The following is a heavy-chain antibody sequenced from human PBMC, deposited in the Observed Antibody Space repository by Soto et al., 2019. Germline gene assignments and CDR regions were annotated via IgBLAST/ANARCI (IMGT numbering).Heavy chain of an antibody. CDR1: GGTFSSYT. J-gene: IGHJ4*02. Sequence: QVQLVQSGAEVKKPGSSVKVSCKASGGTFSSYTISWVRQAPGQGLEWMGRIIPILGIANYAQKFQGRVTITADKSTSTAYMELSSLRSEDTAVYYCATYVMAAANRLYYWGQGTLVTVSS. CDR2: IIPILGIA. D-gene: IGHD2-8*01. CDR3: ATYVMAAANRLYY. V-gene: IGHV1-69*02.